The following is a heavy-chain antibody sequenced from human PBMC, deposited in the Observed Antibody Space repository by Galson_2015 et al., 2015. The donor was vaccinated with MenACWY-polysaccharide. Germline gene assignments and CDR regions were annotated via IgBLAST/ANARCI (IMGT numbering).Heavy chain of an antibody. J-gene: IGHJ4*02. D-gene: IGHD6-19*01. CDR2: IIGSGSSR. CDR3: ARDAVGSGFYYFDF. Sequence: SLRLSCAASGFTFEGYGMSWVRQAPGKGLEWVSGIIGSGSSRDYAESVKGRFTISRDNAKNSLYLQMNSLRAEDTAFYYCARDAVGSGFYYFDFWGQGTLVTVSS. CDR1: GFTFEGYG. V-gene: IGHV3-20*04.